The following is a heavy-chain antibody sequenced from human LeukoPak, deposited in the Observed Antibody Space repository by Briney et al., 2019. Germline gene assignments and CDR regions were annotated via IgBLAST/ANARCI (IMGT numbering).Heavy chain of an antibody. V-gene: IGHV4-31*03. D-gene: IGHD2-21*01. CDR3: ARDECGGDCYSYAIDV. Sequence: PSQTLSLTCTVSGGSISSGGYYWSWIRQHPGKGLEWIGYIYYSGSTNYNPSLKSRVTISVDTSQKKFSLKLRSVTAADTAVYYCARDECGGDCYSYAIDVWGRGTTVTVSS. CDR2: IYYSGST. CDR1: GGSISSGGYY. J-gene: IGHJ6*02.